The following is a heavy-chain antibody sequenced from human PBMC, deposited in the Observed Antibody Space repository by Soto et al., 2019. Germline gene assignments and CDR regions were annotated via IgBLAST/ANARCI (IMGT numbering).Heavy chain of an antibody. CDR3: VRDGTKTLRDWFDP. CDR2: IYATGTT. D-gene: IGHD1-1*01. J-gene: IGHJ5*02. Sequence: SETLSLTCTVSGASISGFYWSWIRKSAGRGLEWIGRIYATGTTDYNPSLKSRVMMSVDTSKKQFSLKLRSVTAADTAVYYCVRDGTKTLRDWFDPWGQG. V-gene: IGHV4-4*07. CDR1: GASISGFY.